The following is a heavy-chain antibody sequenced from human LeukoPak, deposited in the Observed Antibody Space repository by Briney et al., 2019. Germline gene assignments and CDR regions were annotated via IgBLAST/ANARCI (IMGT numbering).Heavy chain of an antibody. Sequence: GGSLRLSCAASGFTFSDYYMSWIRQAPGKGLEWVSSISSSSSYIYYADSVKGRFTISRDNAKNSLYLQMNSLRAEDTAVYYCASRRYLADWYFDLWGRGTLVTVSS. CDR3: ASRRYLADWYFDL. J-gene: IGHJ2*01. D-gene: IGHD1-26*01. CDR2: ISSSSSYI. CDR1: GFTFSDYY. V-gene: IGHV3-11*06.